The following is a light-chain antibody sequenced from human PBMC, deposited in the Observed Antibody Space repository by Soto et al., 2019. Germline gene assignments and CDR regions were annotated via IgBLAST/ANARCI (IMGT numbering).Light chain of an antibody. Sequence: DIQMTQSPSTLSASVGDRVTITCRASQSLSSRLAWYQQRPGKAPKLLIYKTSTLQSGVPSRFSGSGSGTEYTLTISSMQPQHFATHFCQQFNRYSFTFGPWTKVDIK. J-gene: IGKJ3*01. CDR1: QSLSSR. CDR3: QQFNRYSFT. CDR2: KTS. V-gene: IGKV1-5*03.